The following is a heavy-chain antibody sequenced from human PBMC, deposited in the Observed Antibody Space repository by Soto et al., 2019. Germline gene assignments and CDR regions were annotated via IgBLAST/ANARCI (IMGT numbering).Heavy chain of an antibody. Sequence: ETLSLTCTASGGSISSYFWSWIRQPPGKGLEWIGYIYYSGSTNYNPSLKSRVTISVDTSKNQFSLKLSSVTAADTAVYYCARNRGSYYDWFDPWGQGTLVTVSS. J-gene: IGHJ5*02. D-gene: IGHD1-26*01. V-gene: IGHV4-59*01. CDR1: GGSISSYF. CDR3: ARNRGSYYDWFDP. CDR2: IYYSGST.